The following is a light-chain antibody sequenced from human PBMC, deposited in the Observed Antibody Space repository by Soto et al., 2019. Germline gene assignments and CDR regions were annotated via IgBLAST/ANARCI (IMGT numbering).Light chain of an antibody. CDR2: KAS. CDR1: QSSSSW. J-gene: IGKJ1*01. CDR3: QQCNSYSPT. V-gene: IGKV1-5*03. Sequence: DIQMTQSPSTLSASVGDRVTITCRASQSSSSWLAWYQQKPGKAPKLLSYKASSLESGVPSRFSGSGSGTEFTLTISSLQPDDFATYSRQQCNSYSPTFGQGTKVEIK.